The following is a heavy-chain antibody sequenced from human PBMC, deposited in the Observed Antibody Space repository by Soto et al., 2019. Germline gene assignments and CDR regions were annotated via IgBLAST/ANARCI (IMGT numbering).Heavy chain of an antibody. CDR3: ARTRSYDYDSSGYYFDWFDP. Sequence: GASVKVSCKASGGTFSSYAISWVRQAPGQGLEWMGGIIPIFGTANYAQKFQGRVTITADESTSTAYMELSSLRSEDTAVYYCARTRSYDYDSSGYYFDWFDPWGQGTLVTVAS. CDR2: IIPIFGTA. D-gene: IGHD3-22*01. V-gene: IGHV1-69*13. J-gene: IGHJ5*02. CDR1: GGTFSSYA.